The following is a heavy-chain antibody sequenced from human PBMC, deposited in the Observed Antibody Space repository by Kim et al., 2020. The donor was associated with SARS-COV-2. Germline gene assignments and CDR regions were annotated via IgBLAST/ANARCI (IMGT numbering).Heavy chain of an antibody. CDR3: ARQDHLYDVLYV. CDR2: ISYSGST. D-gene: IGHD3-22*01. J-gene: IGHJ3*01. V-gene: IGHV4-39*01. Sequence: SETLSLTCTVSGDSISRSYSYWGWIRQPPGKGLEWIGSISYSGSTYHNPSLKSRVTISVDTSKKQFSLKLSSVTAADTAGYYCARQDHLYDVLYVWGQGT. CDR1: GDSISRSYSY.